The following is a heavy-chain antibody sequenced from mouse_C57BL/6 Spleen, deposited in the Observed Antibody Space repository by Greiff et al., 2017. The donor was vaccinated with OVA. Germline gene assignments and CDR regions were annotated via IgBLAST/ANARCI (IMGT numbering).Heavy chain of an antibody. CDR3: ARTGGLLFDY. D-gene: IGHD3-3*01. V-gene: IGHV5-9*01. CDR1: GFTFSSYT. Sequence: EVQRVESGGGLVKPGGSLKLSCAASGFTFSSYTMSWVRQTPEKRLEWVATISGGGGNTYYPDSVKGRFTISRDNAKNTLYLQMSSLRSEDTALYYCARTGGLLFDYWGKGTTLTVSS. J-gene: IGHJ2*01. CDR2: ISGGGGNT.